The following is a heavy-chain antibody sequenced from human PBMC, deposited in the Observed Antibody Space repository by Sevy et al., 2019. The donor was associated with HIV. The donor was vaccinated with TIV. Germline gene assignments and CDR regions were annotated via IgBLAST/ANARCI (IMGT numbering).Heavy chain of an antibody. J-gene: IGHJ4*02. D-gene: IGHD6-19*01. Sequence: AGSLRLSCAASGFTFSSYGMHWVRQAPGKGLEWVAVIWYDGSNKYYADSVKGRFTISRDNSKNKLYLQMNSLRAEDTAVYYCAKASSSSGWEEAWGQGTLVTVSS. CDR1: GFTFSSYG. CDR3: AKASSSSGWEEA. V-gene: IGHV3-33*06. CDR2: IWYDGSNK.